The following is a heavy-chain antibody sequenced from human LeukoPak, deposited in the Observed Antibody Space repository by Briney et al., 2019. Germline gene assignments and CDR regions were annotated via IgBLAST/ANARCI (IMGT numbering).Heavy chain of an antibody. D-gene: IGHD3-10*01. CDR2: ISGGGVYT. Sequence: GGSLRLSCAASGFTFSTYAMSWVRQAPGKGLEWVSGISGGGVYTRYADPVKGRFTISRDNSKNTLFLQMNSLRAEDTAVYYCAKDLEAFGSGSYYNAHDYWGRETLVTVSS. CDR3: AKDLEAFGSGSYYNAHDY. V-gene: IGHV3-23*01. J-gene: IGHJ4*02. CDR1: GFTFSTYA.